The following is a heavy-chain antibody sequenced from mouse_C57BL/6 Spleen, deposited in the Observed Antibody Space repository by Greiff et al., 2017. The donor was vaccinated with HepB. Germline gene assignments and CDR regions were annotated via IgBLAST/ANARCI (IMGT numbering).Heavy chain of an antibody. CDR2: FHPYNDDT. J-gene: IGHJ1*03. V-gene: IGHV1-47*01. Sequence: VQLVESGAELVKPGASVKMSCKASGYTLTTYPIEWMKQNHGKSLEWIGNFHPYNDDTKYNEKFKGKATLTVEKSSSTVYLELSRLTSDDSAVYYCARGNYYGSSYWYFDVWGTGTTVTVSS. CDR1: GYTLTTYP. CDR3: ARGNYYGSSYWYFDV. D-gene: IGHD1-1*01.